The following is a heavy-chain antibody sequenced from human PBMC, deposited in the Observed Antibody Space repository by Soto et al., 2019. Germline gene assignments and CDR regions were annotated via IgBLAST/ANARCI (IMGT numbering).Heavy chain of an antibody. CDR2: ISSSSSYI. V-gene: IGHV3-21*01. CDR1: GFTFSSYS. D-gene: IGHD6-13*01. J-gene: IGHJ4*02. CDR3: ARVEEQQLVSVY. Sequence: GGSLRLSCAASGFTFSSYSMNWVRQAPGKGLEWVSSISSSSSYIYYADSVKGRFTISRDNAKNSLYLQMNSLRAEDTAVYYCARVEEQQLVSVYWGQGTLVTVSS.